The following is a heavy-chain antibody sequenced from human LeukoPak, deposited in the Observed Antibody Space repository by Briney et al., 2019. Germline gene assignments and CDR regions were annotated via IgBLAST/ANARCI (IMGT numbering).Heavy chain of an antibody. CDR1: GGSISSGGYY. J-gene: IGHJ4*02. Sequence: SQTLSLTCTVSGGSISSGGYYWSWIHQHPGKGLEWIGYIYYSGSTYYNPSLKSRVTISVDTSKNQFSLKLSSVTAADTAVYYCARTVVVVAATPLDYFDYWGQGTLVTVSS. V-gene: IGHV4-31*03. CDR2: IYYSGST. D-gene: IGHD2-15*01. CDR3: ARTVVVVAATPLDYFDY.